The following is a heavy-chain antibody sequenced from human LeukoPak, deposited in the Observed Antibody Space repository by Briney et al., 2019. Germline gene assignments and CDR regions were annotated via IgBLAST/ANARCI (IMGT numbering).Heavy chain of an antibody. J-gene: IGHJ4*02. V-gene: IGHV3-30-3*01. D-gene: IGHD1-26*01. Sequence: GGSLRLSCAASGFTFSSYAMHWVRQAPGKGLEWVAVISYDGSNKYYADSVKGRFTISRDNSKNTLYLQMNSLRAEDTAIYYCANVGLLVGATVGHWGQGTLVTVSS. CDR3: ANVGLLVGATVGH. CDR2: ISYDGSNK. CDR1: GFTFSSYA.